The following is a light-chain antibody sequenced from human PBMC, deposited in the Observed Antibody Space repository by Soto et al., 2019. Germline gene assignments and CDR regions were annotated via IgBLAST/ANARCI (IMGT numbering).Light chain of an antibody. J-gene: IGLJ3*02. V-gene: IGLV2-14*03. CDR3: NSYTSSGTVV. Sequence: QSALTQPASGSRWPGQSITISCTGANSDVGGHNYVSWYQHSPGKAPKLLIYDVTNRPSGVSNRFSGSKSGNTASLTISGLQAEDESDYYCNSYTSSGTVVFGGGTKLTIL. CDR2: DVT. CDR1: NSDVGGHNY.